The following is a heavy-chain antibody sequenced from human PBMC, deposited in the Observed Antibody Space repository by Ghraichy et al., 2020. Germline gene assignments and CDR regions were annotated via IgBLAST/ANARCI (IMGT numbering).Heavy chain of an antibody. CDR1: GFTFSSYS. V-gene: IGHV3-48*01. CDR3: ARSGLPGWIRKGEFDY. CDR2: ISSSSSTI. J-gene: IGHJ4*02. Sequence: GESLNISCAASGFTFSSYSMNWVRQAPGKGLEWVSYISSSSSTIYYADSVKGRFTISRDNAKNSLYLQMNSLRAEDTAVYYCARSGLPGWIRKGEFDYWGQGTLVTVSS. D-gene: IGHD5-18*01.